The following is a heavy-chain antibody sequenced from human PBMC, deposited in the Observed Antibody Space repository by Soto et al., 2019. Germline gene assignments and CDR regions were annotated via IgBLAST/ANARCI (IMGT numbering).Heavy chain of an antibody. CDR3: AKAGGNGYGYYYMDV. Sequence: GGSLRLSCAASGFTFSTYAMTWVRQAPGKGLEWVSRISVSGGSTNYADSVKGRFTSSRDNSKNTLYLQMNSLRAEDTALYYCAKAGGNGYGYYYMDVWGKGTTVTVSS. V-gene: IGHV3-23*01. CDR1: GFTFSTYA. J-gene: IGHJ6*03. D-gene: IGHD5-18*01. CDR2: ISVSGGST.